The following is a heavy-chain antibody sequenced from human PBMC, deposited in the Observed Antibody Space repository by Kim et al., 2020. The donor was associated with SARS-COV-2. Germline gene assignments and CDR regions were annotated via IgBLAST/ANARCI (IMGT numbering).Heavy chain of an antibody. CDR3: ARAGSSGCGGDCYFDDYYYYGMDV. V-gene: IGHV1-46*01. Sequence: ASVKVSCKASGYTFTSYYMHWVRQAPGQGLEWMGIINPSGGSTSYAQKFQGRVTMTRDTSTSTVYMELSSLRSEDTAVYYCARAGSSGCGGDCYFDDYYYYGMDVWGQGTSVTVSS. CDR1: GYTFTSYY. D-gene: IGHD2-21*01. CDR2: INPSGGST. J-gene: IGHJ6*02.